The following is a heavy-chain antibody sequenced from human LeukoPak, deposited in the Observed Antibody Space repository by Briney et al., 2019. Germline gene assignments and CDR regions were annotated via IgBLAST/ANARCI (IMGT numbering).Heavy chain of an antibody. Sequence: GASVKVSCKASGYTFTSYGISWVRQAPGQGLEWMGWINAYSGNTNYAQKLQGRVTMTTDTSTSTAYMELRSLRSDDTAVYYCARDSYDSSGYYLSPYYYYGMDVWGQGTTVTVSS. V-gene: IGHV1-18*01. J-gene: IGHJ6*02. CDR2: INAYSGNT. CDR1: GYTFTSYG. CDR3: ARDSYDSSGYYLSPYYYYGMDV. D-gene: IGHD3-22*01.